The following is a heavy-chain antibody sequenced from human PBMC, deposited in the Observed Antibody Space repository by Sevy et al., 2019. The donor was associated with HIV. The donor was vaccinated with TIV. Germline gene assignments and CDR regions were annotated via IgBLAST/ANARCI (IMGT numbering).Heavy chain of an antibody. CDR1: GGTFSSYA. CDR2: IIPLVSIT. CDR3: ARAAQKATIVDAFDI. D-gene: IGHD5-12*01. Sequence: ASVKVSCKTSGGTFSSYAFSWVRQAPGQGLEWMGGIIPLVSITDYAQKFQGRVTITADKSTSTAYMELSSLRSEDTAVYYCARAAQKATIVDAFDIWGHGTMVTVSS. J-gene: IGHJ3*02. V-gene: IGHV1-69*10.